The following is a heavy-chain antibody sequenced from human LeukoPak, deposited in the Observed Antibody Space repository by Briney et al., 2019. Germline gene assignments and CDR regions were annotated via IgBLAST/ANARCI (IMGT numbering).Heavy chain of an antibody. V-gene: IGHV3-33*01. CDR2: IWYDGSNK. CDR3: ARGLSIVVVDSDAFDI. Sequence: GGSLRLSCAASGFTFSSYGMHWVRQAPGKGLEWVAVIWYDGSNKYYADSVKGRFTIFRDNSKNTLYLQMNSLRAEDTAVYYCARGLSIVVVDSDAFDIWGQGTMVTVSS. CDR1: GFTFSSYG. J-gene: IGHJ3*02. D-gene: IGHD3-22*01.